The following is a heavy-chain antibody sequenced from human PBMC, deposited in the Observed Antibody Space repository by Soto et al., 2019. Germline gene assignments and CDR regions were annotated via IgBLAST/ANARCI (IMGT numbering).Heavy chain of an antibody. CDR1: GGTFSSYA. Sequence: SVKVSCKASGGTFSSYAISWVRQAPGQGLEWMGGIIPIFGTANYAQKFQGRVTITADEYTSTAYMELSSLRSEETAVYYCVREGYWRSTSCYTYYNYYGMDVWGQGTTVTVSS. CDR3: VREGYWRSTSCYTYYNYYGMDV. J-gene: IGHJ6*02. CDR2: IIPIFGTA. V-gene: IGHV1-69*13. D-gene: IGHD2-2*01.